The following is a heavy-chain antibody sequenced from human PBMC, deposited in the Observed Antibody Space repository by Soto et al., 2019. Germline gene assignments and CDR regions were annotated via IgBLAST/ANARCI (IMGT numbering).Heavy chain of an antibody. J-gene: IGHJ6*02. CDR3: ASGQQVILRYYYGLDV. CDR2: IYYDDGST. V-gene: IGHV3-53*02. Sequence: EVQLVETGGGLIQPVGSLRLSCAVSVFTVSTNYMSWVRQAPGKGLEWVSVIYYDDGSTYYADSVKGRFSISRDSSRNTLYLQMNSLRAEDTAVYYCASGQQVILRYYYGLDVWGQGTTVTVSS. CDR1: VFTVSTNY. D-gene: IGHD6-13*01.